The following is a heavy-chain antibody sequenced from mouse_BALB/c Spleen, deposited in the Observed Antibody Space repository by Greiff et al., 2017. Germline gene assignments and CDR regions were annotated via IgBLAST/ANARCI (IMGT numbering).Heavy chain of an antibody. J-gene: IGHJ2*01. CDR2: IYPGNVNT. CDR3: ASSWGYKYRLDY. D-gene: IGHD5-1*01. V-gene: IGHV1S56*01. CDR1: GYTFTSYY. Sequence: QVQLQQSGPELVKPGASVRISCKASGYTFTSYYIHWVKQRPGQGLEWIGWIYPGNVNTKYNEKFKGKATLTADKSSSTAYMQLSSLTSEDSAVYFCASSWGYKYRLDYWGQGTTLTVSS.